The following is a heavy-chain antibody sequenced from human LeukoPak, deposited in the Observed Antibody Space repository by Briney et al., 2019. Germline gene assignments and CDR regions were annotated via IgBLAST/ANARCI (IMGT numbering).Heavy chain of an antibody. V-gene: IGHV4-34*01. CDR3: ARRRMDV. CDR2: INHSGST. J-gene: IGHJ6*03. Sequence: PSETLSLIGAVYGGSFSGYYWSWIRRPPGKGLEWIGEINHSGSTNYNPSLKSRVTISVDTSKNQFSLKLSSVTAADTAVYYCARRRMDVWGKGTTVTVSS. CDR1: GGSFSGYY.